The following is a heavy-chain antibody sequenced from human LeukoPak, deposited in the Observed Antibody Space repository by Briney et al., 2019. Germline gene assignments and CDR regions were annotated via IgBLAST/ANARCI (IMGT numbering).Heavy chain of an antibody. CDR2: IYPGDSDT. D-gene: IGHD6-6*01. J-gene: IGHJ4*02. CDR3: ARHQVTGQLGDY. Sequence: LKISCQGSGYSFTSYWIGGVRQLPGKGLEWMGIIYPGDSDTRYSTSFQGQVTISADKSISTAYLQWSSLKASDTVMYYCARHQVTGQLGDYWGQGTLVTVSS. CDR1: GYSFTSYW. V-gene: IGHV5-51*01.